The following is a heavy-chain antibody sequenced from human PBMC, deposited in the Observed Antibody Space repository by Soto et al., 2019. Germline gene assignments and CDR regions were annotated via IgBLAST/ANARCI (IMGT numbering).Heavy chain of an antibody. CDR3: ARGWLATGGSLSYMDV. J-gene: IGHJ6*03. CDR2: IGTAGDT. CDR1: GFTFSSYD. D-gene: IGHD6-13*01. Sequence: EVQLVESGGGLIQPGGSLRLSCAASGFTFSSYDMHWVRQATGKGLEWVSAIGTAGDTYYPGSVKGRFTISGENAKNSLYLQRNSLRAGDTALYYCARGWLATGGSLSYMDVWGKGTTVTVSS. V-gene: IGHV3-13*01.